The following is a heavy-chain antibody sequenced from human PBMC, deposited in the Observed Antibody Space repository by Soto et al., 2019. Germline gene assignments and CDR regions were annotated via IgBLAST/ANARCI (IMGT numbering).Heavy chain of an antibody. D-gene: IGHD6-13*01. J-gene: IGHJ4*02. CDR3: VKSSRTLGDS. V-gene: IGHV3-23*01. Sequence: EVQLLESGGGLVQPGGSLRLSCAASGLTFSSFAMSWVRQAPEKGLEWVSAIDTSGGGTYYADSVKGRFTISRDNSKNTLYLQMNSLRAEDTAVYYAVKSSRTLGDSWGQGTLVTVSS. CDR1: GLTFSSFA. CDR2: IDTSGGGT.